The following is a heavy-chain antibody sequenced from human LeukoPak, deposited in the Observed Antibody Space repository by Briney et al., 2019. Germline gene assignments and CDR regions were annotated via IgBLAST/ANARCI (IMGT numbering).Heavy chain of an antibody. D-gene: IGHD4-17*01. V-gene: IGHV5-10-1*01. CDR2: IDPSDSYT. CDR1: GYRFTSYW. J-gene: IGHJ6*04. Sequence: GESLQISCKGSGYRFTSYWISWVRQMPGKGLEWMGRIDPSDSYTNYSPSFQGHVTISADKSISTAYLQWGSLKASDTAMYYCARHDYGDLLNYYGMDVWGKGTTVTVSS. CDR3: ARHDYGDLLNYYGMDV.